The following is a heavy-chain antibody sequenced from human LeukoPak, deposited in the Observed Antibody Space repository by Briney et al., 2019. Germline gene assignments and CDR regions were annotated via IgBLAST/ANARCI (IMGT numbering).Heavy chain of an antibody. V-gene: IGHV4-39*07. J-gene: IGHJ2*01. D-gene: IGHD2-2*01. Sequence: SETLSLTCTVSGGSISSRSYYWGWIRQPPGKGLEWIGNNYYSGSTYYKPSLKSRVTISVDTSKNQFSLKLSSVTAADTAVYYCASCTIRGDWYFDLWGRGTLVTVSS. CDR1: GGSISSRSYY. CDR2: NYYSGST. CDR3: ASCTIRGDWYFDL.